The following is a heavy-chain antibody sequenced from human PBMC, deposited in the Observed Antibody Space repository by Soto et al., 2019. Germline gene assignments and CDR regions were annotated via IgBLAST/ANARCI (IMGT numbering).Heavy chain of an antibody. V-gene: IGHV3-23*01. CDR2: ISGSGGST. CDR1: GFTFDDYA. J-gene: IGHJ6*03. CDR3: AKVDSSGWEDYYYYYMDV. D-gene: IGHD6-19*01. Sequence: GGSLRLSCAASGFTFDDYAMHWVRQAPGKGLEWVSGISGSGGSTYYADSVKGRFTISRDNSKNTLYLQMNSLRAEDTAVYYCAKVDSSGWEDYYYYYMDVWGKGTTVTVSS.